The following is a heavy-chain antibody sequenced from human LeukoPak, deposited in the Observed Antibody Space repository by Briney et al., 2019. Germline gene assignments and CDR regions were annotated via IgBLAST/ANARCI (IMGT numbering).Heavy chain of an antibody. CDR2: ISPYNGNT. D-gene: IGHD2-2*02. CDR3: ARLYCSTTTCYNFWFDH. CDR1: GYSFTSYG. Sequence: GASVKVSCKASGYSFTSYGISWVRQAPGQGPEWMGWISPYNGNTNLAQKFQGRVTMTTHTSTSTAYMELGSLRSDDTAVYYCARLYCSTTTCYNFWFDHWGQGTLVTVSS. J-gene: IGHJ5*02. V-gene: IGHV1-18*01.